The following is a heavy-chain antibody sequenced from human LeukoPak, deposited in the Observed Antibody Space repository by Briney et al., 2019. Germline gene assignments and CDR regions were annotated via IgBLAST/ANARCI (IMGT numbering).Heavy chain of an antibody. J-gene: IGHJ4*02. Sequence: GGSLRLSCAASGFTFSSYGMHWVRQAPGKGLEWVAFIRYDGSNKYYADSVKGRFTISRVNSKNTLYLQMNSLRAEDTAVYYCAGGVCSSTSCRPYYFDYWGQGTLVTVSS. CDR1: GFTFSSYG. D-gene: IGHD2-2*01. CDR2: IRYDGSNK. V-gene: IGHV3-30*02. CDR3: AGGVCSSTSCRPYYFDY.